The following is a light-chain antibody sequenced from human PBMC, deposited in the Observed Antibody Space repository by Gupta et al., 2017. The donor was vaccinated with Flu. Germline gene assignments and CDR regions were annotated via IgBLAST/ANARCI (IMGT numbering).Light chain of an antibody. CDR2: KDS. CDR1: ALPKQY. J-gene: IGLJ7*01. CDR3: RYADTSSTYHV. V-gene: IGLV3-25*03. Sequence: SYELTQPPSVSVSPGQTARITCSGDALPKQYAYWYQQKPGQAPVRVIYKDSERPSGIPERFSCYSAGNNATSQTSGVQAEDEADDYWRYADTSSTYHVFGGGTKVTVL.